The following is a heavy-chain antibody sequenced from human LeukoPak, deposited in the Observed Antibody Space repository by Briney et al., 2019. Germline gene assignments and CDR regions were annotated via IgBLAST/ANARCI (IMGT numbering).Heavy chain of an antibody. D-gene: IGHD6-19*01. CDR3: AKERNLEIAVAGTIFDY. CDR2: IYSGGDT. Sequence: GGSLRLSCAASGFTVSSNYMSWVRQAPGKGLEGVSVIYSGGDTYYTDSVKGRFTISRDNSKNMIYLEMSSLKAEDTAVYYCAKERNLEIAVAGTIFDYWGQGTLVTVSS. CDR1: GFTVSSNY. V-gene: IGHV3-66*01. J-gene: IGHJ4*02.